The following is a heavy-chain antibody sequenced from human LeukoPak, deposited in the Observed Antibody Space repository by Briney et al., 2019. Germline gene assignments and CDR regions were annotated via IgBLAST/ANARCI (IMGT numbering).Heavy chain of an antibody. CDR2: ISDSGGRT. J-gene: IGHJ6*02. Sequence: PGGPLRLSCAASGFSFSNYAMSWVRQAPGKGLEWVSTISDSGGRTYYADSAKGRFTISRDNSKDTLYLHMSSLRAEDTAIHYCAKVPYSDYGSGRPPLDVWGQGTTVAVSS. D-gene: IGHD3-10*01. CDR1: GFSFSNYA. V-gene: IGHV3-23*01. CDR3: AKVPYSDYGSGRPPLDV.